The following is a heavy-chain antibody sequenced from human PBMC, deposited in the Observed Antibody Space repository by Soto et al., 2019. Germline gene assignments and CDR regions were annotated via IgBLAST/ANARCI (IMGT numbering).Heavy chain of an antibody. CDR1: GGSISSGGYS. V-gene: IGHV4-30-2*01. J-gene: IGHJ4*02. Sequence: PSETLSLTCAVSGGSISSGGYSWSWIRQPPGKGLEWIGYIYHSGSTYYNPSLKSRVTISVDRSKNQFSLKLSSVTAADTAVYYCAARNAGYCSGGSCHGVRDYWGQGTLVTVSS. CDR3: AARNAGYCSGGSCHGVRDY. D-gene: IGHD2-15*01. CDR2: IYHSGST.